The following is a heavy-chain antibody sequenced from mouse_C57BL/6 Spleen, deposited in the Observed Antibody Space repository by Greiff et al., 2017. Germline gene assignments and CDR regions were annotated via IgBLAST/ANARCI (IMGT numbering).Heavy chain of an antibody. Sequence: EVQLQESGPGMVKPSQSLSLTCTVTGYSITSGYDWHWIRHFPGNKLEWMGYISYSGSTNYNPSLKSRSSITHDTSKNHFFLKLNSVTTEDTATDYCARAGWDAYFDYWGQGTTLTVSS. CDR2: ISYSGST. J-gene: IGHJ2*01. CDR1: GYSITSGYD. D-gene: IGHD4-1*01. CDR3: ARAGWDAYFDY. V-gene: IGHV3-1*01.